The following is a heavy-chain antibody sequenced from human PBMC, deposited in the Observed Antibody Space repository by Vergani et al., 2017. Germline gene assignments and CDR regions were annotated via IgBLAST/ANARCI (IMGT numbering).Heavy chain of an antibody. CDR2: IAHTGRP. J-gene: IGHJ6*03. CDR1: GGSFTRYH. D-gene: IGHD4-11*01. Sequence: QVQLQQWGGGLLKPSETLSLTCVVNGGSFTRYHWTWIRQSPGEGLEWVGDIAHTGRPEYNPSLKSRLTMSVDKSRNQFSLTLNSVTATDTAIYFCARVNTETNGHLYYCYYMDVWGQGTAVTVS. V-gene: IGHV4-34*01. CDR3: ARVNTETNGHLYYCYYMDV.